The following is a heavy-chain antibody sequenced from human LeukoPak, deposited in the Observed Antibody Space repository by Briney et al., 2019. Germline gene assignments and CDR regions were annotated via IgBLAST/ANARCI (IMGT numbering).Heavy chain of an antibody. CDR1: GGSISSSSYY. J-gene: IGHJ5*01. Sequence: SETLSLTCTVSGGSISSSSYYWGWIRQPPGKGLEWIGSIYHSGSTYYNPSLKSRVTIAVETSKNQFSLKLTSVPAADTAVYYCARETNGFDSWGQGTLVIVSS. CDR3: ARETNGFDS. CDR2: IYHSGST. V-gene: IGHV4-39*07.